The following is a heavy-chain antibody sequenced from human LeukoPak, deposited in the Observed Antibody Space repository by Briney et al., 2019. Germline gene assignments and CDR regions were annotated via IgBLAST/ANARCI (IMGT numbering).Heavy chain of an antibody. D-gene: IGHD6-6*01. Sequence: ESSETLSLTCGVYGGSFSGYYWSWIRQPPGKGLEWIGEINDSGRSNYNPSLKSRAAISVDKSKNQFSLKLNSVTAADTAVYYCARDVGARLPGYWGQGILVTVSS. CDR3: ARDVGARLPGY. CDR1: GGSFSGYY. J-gene: IGHJ4*02. V-gene: IGHV4-34*01. CDR2: INDSGRS.